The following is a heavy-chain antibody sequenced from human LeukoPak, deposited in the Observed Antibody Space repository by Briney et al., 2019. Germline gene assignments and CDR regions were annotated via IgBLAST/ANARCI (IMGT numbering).Heavy chain of an antibody. Sequence: GGSLRLSCAASGFTFSSYWMSWVRQAPGKGLEWVAVISYDGSNKYYADSVKGRFTISRDNSKNTLYLQMNSLRAEDTAVYYCARERGLKDIVVVVAATPYLLPDYWGQGTLVTVSS. CDR3: ARERGLKDIVVVVAATPYLLPDY. CDR1: GFTFSSYW. J-gene: IGHJ4*02. CDR2: ISYDGSNK. D-gene: IGHD2-15*01. V-gene: IGHV3-30*03.